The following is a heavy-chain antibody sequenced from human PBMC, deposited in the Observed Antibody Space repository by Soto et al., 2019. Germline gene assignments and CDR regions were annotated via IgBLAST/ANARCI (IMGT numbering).Heavy chain of an antibody. CDR2: IYPGDSDT. V-gene: IGHV5-51*01. J-gene: IGHJ6*02. CDR3: CVTITMIDYYYGMDV. Sequence: GESLKISRRGSGYSFTSYWIDWVRQMPGKGLEWMGIIYPGDSDTRYSPSFQGQVTISADKSISTAYLQWSSLKASDTAMYYCCVTITMIDYYYGMDVWGQGTTVTVSS. CDR1: GYSFTSYW. D-gene: IGHD3-22*01.